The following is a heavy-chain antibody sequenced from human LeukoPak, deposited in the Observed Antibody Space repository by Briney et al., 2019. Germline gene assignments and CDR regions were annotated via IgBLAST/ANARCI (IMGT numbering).Heavy chain of an antibody. CDR1: GGTFSSYT. V-gene: IGHV1-69*04. J-gene: IGHJ4*02. CDR2: IIPILGIA. Sequence: SVKVSCKASGGTFSSYTISWVRPAPGQGLEWMGRIIPILGIANYAQKFQGRVTITADKPTSTAYMELSSLRSEDTAVYYCARDLGCSSTSCYMDFDYWGQGTLVTVSS. CDR3: ARDLGCSSTSCYMDFDY. D-gene: IGHD2-2*02.